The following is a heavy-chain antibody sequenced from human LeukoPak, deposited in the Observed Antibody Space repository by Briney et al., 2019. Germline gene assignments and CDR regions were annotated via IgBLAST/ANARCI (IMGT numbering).Heavy chain of an antibody. V-gene: IGHV1-69*01. D-gene: IGHD3-10*01. CDR2: IIPIFGTA. CDR3: ARDKYYGSGSYRYYYGMDV. Sequence: GASVKVSCKASGGTFISYAISWVRQAPGQGLEWMGGIIPIFGTANYAQKFQGRVTITADESTSTAYMELSSLRSEDTAVYYCARDKYYGSGSYRYYYGMDVWGQGTTVTVSS. CDR1: GGTFISYA. J-gene: IGHJ6*02.